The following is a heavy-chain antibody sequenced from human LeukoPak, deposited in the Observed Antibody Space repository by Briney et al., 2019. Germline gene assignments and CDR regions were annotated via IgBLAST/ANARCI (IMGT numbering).Heavy chain of an antibody. J-gene: IGHJ4*02. V-gene: IGHV3-7*03. CDR2: INQDGSEK. CDR3: ARSRGWLEYY. Sequence: PGGSLRLSCAASGFTFSNYWMSWVRQAPGKGLEWVANINQDGSEKDYVDSVKGRFTISRDSAKNSLYLQMNSLRVEDTAVYYCARSRGWLEYYWGQGTLVSVSS. D-gene: IGHD6-19*01. CDR1: GFTFSNYW.